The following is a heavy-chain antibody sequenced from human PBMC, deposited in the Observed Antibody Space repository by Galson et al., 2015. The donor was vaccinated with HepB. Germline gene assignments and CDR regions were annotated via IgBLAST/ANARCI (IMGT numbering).Heavy chain of an antibody. Sequence: SVKVSCKASGYTFTSYDINWVRQATGQGLEWMGWMNPNSGNTGYAQKFQGRVTMTRNTSISTAYMELSSLRSEDSAVYYCARRGDSSDYYIRDHWGQGTQVTVSS. D-gene: IGHD6-19*01. V-gene: IGHV1-8*01. CDR2: MNPNSGNT. J-gene: IGHJ4*02. CDR1: GYTFTSYD. CDR3: ARRGDSSDYYIRDH.